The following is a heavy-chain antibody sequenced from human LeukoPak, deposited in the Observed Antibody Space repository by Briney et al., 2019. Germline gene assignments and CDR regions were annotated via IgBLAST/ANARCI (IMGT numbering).Heavy chain of an antibody. CDR1: GFAFSSYW. Sequence: GGSLRLSCGASGFAFSSYWMTWLRQAPGKGLEFVANIEPAGSATYYADSVKGRFTISRDDTKNLLYLQMNSLTAEDSAVYHCGRFGYVSAVDPWGQGALVTVSS. CDR2: IEPAGSAT. D-gene: IGHD2-15*01. J-gene: IGHJ5*02. V-gene: IGHV3-7*01. CDR3: GRFGYVSAVDP.